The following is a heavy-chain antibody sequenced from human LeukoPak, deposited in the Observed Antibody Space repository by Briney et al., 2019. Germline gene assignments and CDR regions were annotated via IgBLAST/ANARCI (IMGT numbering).Heavy chain of an antibody. CDR2: ISGDRNTI. Sequence: GGSLRLSCAASGFTLSTYDMNWVRQAPGKGLEWVSYISGDRNTIYYANSVKGRFTLSRDNAKNSLYLQMNSLRAEDTAVYYCARDKYCSSTSCYASDYYYYYMDVWGKGTTVTVSS. D-gene: IGHD2-2*01. V-gene: IGHV3-48*03. CDR3: ARDKYCSSTSCYASDYYYYYMDV. J-gene: IGHJ6*03. CDR1: GFTLSTYD.